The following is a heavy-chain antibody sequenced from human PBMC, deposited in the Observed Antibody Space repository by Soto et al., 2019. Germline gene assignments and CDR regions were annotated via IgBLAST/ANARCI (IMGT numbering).Heavy chain of an antibody. CDR3: LWFGELLPT. CDR1: GYTFTSYG. J-gene: IGHJ5*02. D-gene: IGHD3-10*01. Sequence: ASVKVSCKASGYTFTSYGISWVRHAPGQGLEWMGWISAYNGETNYAQKLQGRVTMTTDTSTSTAYMELRSLRSDDTDVYYCLWFGELLPTWGQGTLVTVSS. CDR2: ISAYNGET. V-gene: IGHV1-18*04.